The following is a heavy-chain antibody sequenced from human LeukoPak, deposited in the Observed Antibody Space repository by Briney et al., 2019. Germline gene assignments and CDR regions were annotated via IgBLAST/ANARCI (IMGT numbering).Heavy chain of an antibody. CDR1: GVSISSSNSY. CDR2: IYYSGST. CDR3: ARGQNEITMIVVVSPPDAFDI. J-gene: IGHJ3*02. V-gene: IGHV4-39*07. Sequence: SETLSLTCTVSGVSISSSNSYWGWIRQPPGKGLEWIGSIYYSGSTYYNPSLKSRVTISVDTSKNQFSLKLSSVTAADTAVYYCARGQNEITMIVVVSPPDAFDIWGQGTMVTVSS. D-gene: IGHD3-22*01.